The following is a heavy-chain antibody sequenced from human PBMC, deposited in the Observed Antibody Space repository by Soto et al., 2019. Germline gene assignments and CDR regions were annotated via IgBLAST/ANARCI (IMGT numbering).Heavy chain of an antibody. CDR2: ISYDGSNK. J-gene: IGHJ6*02. CDR1: GFTFSSYG. Sequence: QVQLVESGGGVVQPGRSLRLSCAASGFTFSSYGMHWVRQAPGKGLEWVAVISYDGSNKYYADSVKGRFTISRDNSKNMLYLQMNSLRAEDTAVYYCAKDKRNRSGYYGMDVWGQGTTVTVSS. CDR3: AKDKRNRSGYYGMDV. D-gene: IGHD1-1*01. V-gene: IGHV3-30*18.